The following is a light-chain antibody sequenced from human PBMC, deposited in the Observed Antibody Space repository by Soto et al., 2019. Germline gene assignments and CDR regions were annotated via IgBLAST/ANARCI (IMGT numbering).Light chain of an antibody. CDR2: GNT. Sequence: QSVLRQPPSVSGAPGQRVTISCTGSSSNIGAGFDVHWYHQIAGTAPKLLIYGNTNRPSGVPDRFSGSKSGTSASLAITGLQADDEADYYCQSFDSRRFYVFGTGTKLTVL. CDR3: QSFDSRRFYV. J-gene: IGLJ1*01. CDR1: SSNIGAGFD. V-gene: IGLV1-40*01.